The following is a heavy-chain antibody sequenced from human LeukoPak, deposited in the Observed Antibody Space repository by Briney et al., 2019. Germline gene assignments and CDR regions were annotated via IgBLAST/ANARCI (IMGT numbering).Heavy chain of an antibody. CDR1: GFTFDDYT. D-gene: IGHD2-2*01. CDR2: ITWDGGTT. J-gene: IGHJ4*02. Sequence: GGSLRLSCAASGFTFDDYTFHWVRQAPGKGQEWVSLITWDGGTTYYADSVKGRFTISRDNSKNSVYLQMNSLRTEDTALYYCTKDRYCTTTSCPLDYWGQGTLVTVSS. V-gene: IGHV3-43*01. CDR3: TKDRYCTTTSCPLDY.